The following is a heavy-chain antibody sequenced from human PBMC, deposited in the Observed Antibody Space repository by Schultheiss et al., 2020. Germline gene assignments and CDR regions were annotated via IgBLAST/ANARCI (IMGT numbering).Heavy chain of an antibody. CDR2: IYYSGST. J-gene: IGHJ1*01. Sequence: SQTLSLTCTVSGGSVNSGNHYWSWIRQPPGKGLEWIGYIYYSGSTNYNPSLKSRVTISVDTSKNQFSLKLSSVTAADTAVYYCARGHRNYGSGSYYGGYFQHWGQGTLVTVSS. CDR1: GGSVNSGNHY. V-gene: IGHV4-61*01. D-gene: IGHD3-10*01. CDR3: ARGHRNYGSGSYYGGYFQH.